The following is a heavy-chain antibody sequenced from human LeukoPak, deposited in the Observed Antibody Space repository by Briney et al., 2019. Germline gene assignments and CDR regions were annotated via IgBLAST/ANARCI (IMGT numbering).Heavy chain of an antibody. CDR3: ARVLPTCGGDCYTNQYYFDY. D-gene: IGHD2-21*02. J-gene: IGHJ4*02. V-gene: IGHV3-21*01. Sequence: GGSLRLSCAASGFTFSSYSMNWVRQAPGKGLEWVSSISSSSYIYYADSVKGRFTISRDNAKNSLYLQMNSLRAEDTAVYYCARVLPTCGGDCYTNQYYFDYWGQGTLVTVSS. CDR2: ISSSSYI. CDR1: GFTFSSYS.